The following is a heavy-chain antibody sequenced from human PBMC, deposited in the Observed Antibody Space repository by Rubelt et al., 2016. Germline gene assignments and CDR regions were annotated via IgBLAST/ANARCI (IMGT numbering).Heavy chain of an antibody. D-gene: IGHD6-6*01. CDR3: AGGDVAARLGY. CDR1: GGSFSGYY. CDR2: INPRGGT. Sequence: GGSFSGYYGSWVRQPPGKGLEWIGEINPRGGTDYTPSLKSRVFMSVDSSKNQFFLRLSSVTAADTAVYYCAGGDVAARLGYWGQGTLVTVSS. V-gene: IGHV4-34*01. J-gene: IGHJ4*02.